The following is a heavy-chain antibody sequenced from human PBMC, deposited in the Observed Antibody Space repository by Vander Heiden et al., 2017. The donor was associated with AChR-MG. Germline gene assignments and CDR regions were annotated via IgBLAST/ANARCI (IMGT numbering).Heavy chain of an antibody. CDR3: ARDRAGYYYDSSGTDY. CDR2: IKQDGSEK. Sequence: EVQLVESGGGLVQPGWSLKLPCAAPGFTFSTYWMSLVRQAPGKGLEGVANIKQDGSEKYYVDSVKGRFTISRDNAKNSLYLQMNSLSAEDTAVYYCARDRAGYYYDSSGTDYWGQGTLVTVSS. CDR1: GFTFSTYW. D-gene: IGHD3-22*01. V-gene: IGHV3-7*03. J-gene: IGHJ4*02.